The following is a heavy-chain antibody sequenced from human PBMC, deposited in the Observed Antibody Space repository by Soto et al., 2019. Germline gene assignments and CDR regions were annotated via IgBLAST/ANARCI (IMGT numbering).Heavy chain of an antibody. Sequence: PGGSLRLSCAASGFTFSSYAMHWVRQAPGKGLEWVAVISYDGSNKYYADSVKGRFTISRDNSKNTLYLQMNSLRAEDTAVYYRARVRPPCWGQGTMVTVSS. CDR2: ISYDGSNK. D-gene: IGHD6-25*01. V-gene: IGHV3-30-3*01. CDR3: ARVRPPC. J-gene: IGHJ3*01. CDR1: GFTFSSYA.